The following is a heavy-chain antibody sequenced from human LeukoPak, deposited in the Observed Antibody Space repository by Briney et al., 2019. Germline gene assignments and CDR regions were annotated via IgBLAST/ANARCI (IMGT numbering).Heavy chain of an antibody. Sequence: PSQTLSLTCTVSGGSISSGGYYWSWIRQLPGKGLEWIGYIYHSGNTVYKPSLRSRVTISVDTSKNQFSLKLSSVTAADTAVYYCARGINCSGGSCYYHYWGQGTLVTVSS. J-gene: IGHJ4*02. CDR3: ARGINCSGGSCYYHY. CDR2: IYHSGNT. D-gene: IGHD2-15*01. CDR1: GGSISSGGYY. V-gene: IGHV4-31*03.